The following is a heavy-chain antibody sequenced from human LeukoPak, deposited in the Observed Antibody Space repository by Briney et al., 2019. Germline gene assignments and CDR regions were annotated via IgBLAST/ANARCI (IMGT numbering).Heavy chain of an antibody. CDR2: FYRGDST. D-gene: IGHD6-19*01. V-gene: IGHV3-53*01. CDR3: AKDLEAVAGGFDY. CDR1: GFTVSSSY. Sequence: GGSLRLSCAASGFTVSSSYMYWVRQAPGKGLEWVSFFYRGDSTYYAESVRGRFTISRDNSKNTLYLLMNSLIPEDTAVYYCAKDLEAVAGGFDYWGQGTLVTVSS. J-gene: IGHJ4*02.